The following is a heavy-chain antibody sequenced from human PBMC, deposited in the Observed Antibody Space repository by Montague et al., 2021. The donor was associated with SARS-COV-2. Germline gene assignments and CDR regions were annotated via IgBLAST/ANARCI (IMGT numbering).Heavy chain of an antibody. D-gene: IGHD3-10*01. J-gene: IGHJ6*02. CDR1: GGSISSYY. V-gene: IGHV4-59*08. Sequence: SETLSLTCTVSGGSISSYYWSWIRQPPGKGLEWIGYIYYSGSTNYNPSLKNRVTISVDTSKNQFSLKLSSVTAADTAVYYCARRRLTLLWYGMDAWGQGTTVTVSS. CDR2: IYYSGST. CDR3: ARRRLTLLWYGMDA.